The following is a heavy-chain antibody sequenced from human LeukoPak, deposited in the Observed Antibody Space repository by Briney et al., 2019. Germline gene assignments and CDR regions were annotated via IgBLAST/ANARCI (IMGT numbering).Heavy chain of an antibody. V-gene: IGHV3-64*01. CDR3: ARDRRSNSSSWYLPYYYYYMDV. CDR2: MSSNGGST. D-gene: IGHD6-13*01. Sequence: GGSLRLSCAASGFTFSSYAMHWVRQAPGKALEYVSAMSSNGGSTYYANSVKGRFTISRDNSKNTLYLQMGSLRAEDMAVYYCARDRRSNSSSWYLPYYYYYMDVWGKGTTVTVSS. J-gene: IGHJ6*03. CDR1: GFTFSSYA.